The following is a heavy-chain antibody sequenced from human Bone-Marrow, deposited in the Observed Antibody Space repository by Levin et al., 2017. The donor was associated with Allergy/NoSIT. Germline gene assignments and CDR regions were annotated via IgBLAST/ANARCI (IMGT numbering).Heavy chain of an antibody. CDR3: AKAFSTFCSGGICYSTGYDP. J-gene: IGHJ5*02. CDR2: ISYDEDDK. V-gene: IGHV3-30*18. CDR1: GFTFRTYA. D-gene: IGHD2-15*01. Sequence: LSLTCAASGFTFRTYAMNWVRQAPGKGLEWVALISYDEDDKYYADSVKGRFTVSRDNSKNTFYLQMNSLRPEDTAVYHCAKAFSTFCSGGICYSTGYDPWGQGTLVTVSS.